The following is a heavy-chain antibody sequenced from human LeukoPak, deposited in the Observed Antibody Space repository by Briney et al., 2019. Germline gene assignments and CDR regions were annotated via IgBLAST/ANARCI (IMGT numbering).Heavy chain of an antibody. J-gene: IGHJ6*03. D-gene: IGHD3-3*01. CDR3: ATIVPHYDFWSGYYTEYYYYYMDV. V-gene: IGHV4-59*12. CDR2: IYYSGST. Sequence: SETLSLTCTVSGGSISSYYWSWIRQPPGKGLEWIGYIYYSGSTNYNPSLKSRVTISVDTSKNQFSLKLSSVTAADTAVYYCATIVPHYDFWSGYYTEYYYYYMDVRGKGTTVTVSS. CDR1: GGSISSYY.